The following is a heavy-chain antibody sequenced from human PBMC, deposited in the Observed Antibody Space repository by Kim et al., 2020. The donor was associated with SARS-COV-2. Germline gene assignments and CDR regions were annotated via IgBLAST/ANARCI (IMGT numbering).Heavy chain of an antibody. D-gene: IGHD6-6*01. CDR2: ISSSSSYT. J-gene: IGHJ4*02. V-gene: IGHV3-11*05. CDR1: GFTFSDYY. Sequence: GGSLRLSCAASGFTFSDYYMSWIRQAPGKGLEWVSYISSSSSYTNYADSVKGRFTISRDNAKNSLYLQMNSLRAEDTAVYYCARAIRRYSSSPGDYWGQGTLVTVSS. CDR3: ARAIRRYSSSPGDY.